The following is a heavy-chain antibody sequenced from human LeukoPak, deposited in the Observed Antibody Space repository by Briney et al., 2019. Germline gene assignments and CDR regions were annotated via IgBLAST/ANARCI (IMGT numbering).Heavy chain of an antibody. J-gene: IGHJ3*01. V-gene: IGHV3-7*01. CDR1: GFTFSSYW. Sequence: GGSLRLSCAASGFTFSSYWMSWVRQAPGKGLEWVANIKQDGSEKYYVDSVKGRFTISRDNAKNSLYLQMNSLRAEDTAVYYCARGLWFGELVYAFDVWGQGTMVTVSS. CDR3: ARGLWFGELVYAFDV. D-gene: IGHD3-10*01. CDR2: IKQDGSEK.